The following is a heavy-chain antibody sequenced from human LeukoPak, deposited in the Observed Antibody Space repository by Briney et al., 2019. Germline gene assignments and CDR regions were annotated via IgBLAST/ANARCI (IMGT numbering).Heavy chain of an antibody. CDR2: ISSSSSYI. Sequence: GGSLRLSCAASGFTFSSYSMNWVRQAPGKGLEWVSSISSSSSYIYYADSVKGRFTISRDNAKNSLYLQMNSLRAEDTAVYYCARGQQDDFWSGEGFYYYYMDVWGKGTTVTVSS. D-gene: IGHD3-3*01. J-gene: IGHJ6*03. CDR3: ARGQQDDFWSGEGFYYYYMDV. CDR1: GFTFSSYS. V-gene: IGHV3-21*01.